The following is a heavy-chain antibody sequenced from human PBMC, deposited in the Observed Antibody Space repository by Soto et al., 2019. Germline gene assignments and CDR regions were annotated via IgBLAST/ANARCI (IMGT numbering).Heavy chain of an antibody. Sequence: QVQLVESGGGVVQPGRSLRLSCAASGFTFSSYGMHWVRQAPGKGLEWVAVISYDGSNKYYADSVKGRFTISRDNSKNPLYLQMNSLRAEDTAVYYCAKDRPGEDYWGQGTLVTVSS. J-gene: IGHJ4*02. CDR2: ISYDGSNK. CDR1: GFTFSSYG. CDR3: AKDRPGEDY. D-gene: IGHD4-17*01. V-gene: IGHV3-30*18.